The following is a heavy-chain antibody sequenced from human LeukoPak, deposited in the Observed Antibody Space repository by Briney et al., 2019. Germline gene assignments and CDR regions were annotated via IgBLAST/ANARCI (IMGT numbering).Heavy chain of an antibody. CDR3: ARDGDRYCSGGSCYYHY. CDR1: GFSFSTYS. J-gene: IGHJ4*02. V-gene: IGHV3-23*01. D-gene: IGHD2-15*01. CDR2: ISSSGGST. Sequence: PGGSLRLSCATSGFSFSTYSMTWVRQTSEKGLEWVSAISSSGGSTYYVDSVKGRFTISRDNSKNTLYLQMNSLRAEDTAVYFCARDGDRYCSGGSCYYHYWGQGTLVTVSS.